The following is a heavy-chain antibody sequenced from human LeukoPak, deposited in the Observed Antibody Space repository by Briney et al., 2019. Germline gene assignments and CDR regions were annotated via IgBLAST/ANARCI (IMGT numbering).Heavy chain of an antibody. CDR1: GFTFGDYA. Sequence: GGSLRLSCTASGFTFGDYAMSWVRQAPGKGLEWVGFIRSKAYGGTTEHAASVKGRFTISRDDSKSIAYLQMNSLKIEDTAVYYCTRDRFVDTAMAHPDYWGQGTLVTVSS. V-gene: IGHV3-49*04. D-gene: IGHD5-18*01. J-gene: IGHJ4*02. CDR3: TRDRFVDTAMAHPDY. CDR2: IRSKAYGGTT.